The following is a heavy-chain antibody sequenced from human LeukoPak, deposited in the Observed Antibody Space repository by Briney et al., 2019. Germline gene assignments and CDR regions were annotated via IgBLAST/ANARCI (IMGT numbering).Heavy chain of an antibody. J-gene: IGHJ4*02. CDR3: AKDRNGSGKEELDY. Sequence: GGSLRLSCAASGFTFDDYAMHWVRQAPGKGLEWVSLISWDGGSTYYADSVKGRFTISRDNSKNSLYLQMNSLIPEDTALYYCAKDRNGSGKEELDYWGQGTLVTVSS. CDR1: GFTFDDYA. CDR2: ISWDGGST. V-gene: IGHV3-43D*03. D-gene: IGHD3-10*01.